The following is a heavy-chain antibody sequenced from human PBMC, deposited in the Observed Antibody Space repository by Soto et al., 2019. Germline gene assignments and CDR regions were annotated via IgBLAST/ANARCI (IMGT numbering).Heavy chain of an antibody. CDR1: GVTFSSYA. D-gene: IGHD3-3*01. V-gene: IGHV3-23*01. CDR3: AKGRMTMFGGVIS. J-gene: IGHJ4*02. Sequence: GSPGLSCAASGVTFSSYAMSWVGQGPGKGLEWVSAISGSGGSTYYADSVKGRFTISRDNSKNTLYLQMNSLRAEDTAVYYCAKGRMTMFGGVISWGQGTLGTVSS. CDR2: ISGSGGST.